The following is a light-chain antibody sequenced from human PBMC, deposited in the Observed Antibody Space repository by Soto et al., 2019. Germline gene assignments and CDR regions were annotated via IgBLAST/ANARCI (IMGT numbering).Light chain of an antibody. V-gene: IGKV1-33*01. Sequence: SPSSLSASVGARVTIPCQASQNISYYLNWYQQRIGKAPKLLIYDASNLQRGVPSRFSGSGSGTDFTFTISSLQPEDIATYYCQQYNSLPHTFGQGTKVDIK. CDR3: QQYNSLPHT. J-gene: IGKJ2*01. CDR2: DAS. CDR1: QNISYY.